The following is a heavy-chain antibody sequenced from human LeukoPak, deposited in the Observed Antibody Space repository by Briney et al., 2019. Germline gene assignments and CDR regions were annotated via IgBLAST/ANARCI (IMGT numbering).Heavy chain of an antibody. CDR3: ASQRAYTSSWYFDF. D-gene: IGHD6-13*01. J-gene: IGHJ4*02. CDR2: IYYSGST. Sequence: PSETLSLTCTVSVGSIRSDNYYWGWIRQPPGKGLEWIGSIYYSGSTYYDPSLKSRVTISVDTSKNQFSLKLNSVTAADTAVYYCASQRAYTSSWYFDFWGQGTLVTVSS. V-gene: IGHV4-39*07. CDR1: VGSIRSDNYY.